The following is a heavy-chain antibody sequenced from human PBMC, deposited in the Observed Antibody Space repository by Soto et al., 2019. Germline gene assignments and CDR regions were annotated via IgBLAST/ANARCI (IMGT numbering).Heavy chain of an antibody. V-gene: IGHV1-69*13. CDR3: ARSPHVVAGSYYFDY. Sequence: SVKVSCKASGGTFSSYAISWVRQAPGQGLEWMGGIIPIFGTANYAQKFQGRVTITADESTSTAYMELSSLRFEDTAVYYCARSPHVVAGSYYFDYWGQGTLVTVSS. CDR1: GGTFSSYA. D-gene: IGHD6-19*01. CDR2: IIPIFGTA. J-gene: IGHJ4*02.